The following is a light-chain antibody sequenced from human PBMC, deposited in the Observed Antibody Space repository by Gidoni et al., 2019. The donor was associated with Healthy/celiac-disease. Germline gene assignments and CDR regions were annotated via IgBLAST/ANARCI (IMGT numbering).Light chain of an antibody. CDR1: QSVLYSSNNKNY. V-gene: IGKV4-1*01. J-gene: IGKJ4*01. CDR3: QQYYSTPLT. CDR2: WAS. Sequence: DIVMTQSPDSLAVSLGERATINCKSSQSVLYSSNNKNYLAWYKQKPVQPPKLLIYWASTRESGVPDRFRGSGSGTDFTLTISSLQAEDVAVYYCQQYYSTPLTFGGGTKVEIK.